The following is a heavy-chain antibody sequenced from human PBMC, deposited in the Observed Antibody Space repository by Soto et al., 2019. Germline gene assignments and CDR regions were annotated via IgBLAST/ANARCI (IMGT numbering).Heavy chain of an antibody. J-gene: IGHJ5*02. CDR3: ARDLERYYDFWSGYYLAFDP. CDR2: TYYRSKWYN. D-gene: IGHD3-3*01. V-gene: IGHV6-1*01. Sequence: SQTLPLTCDSSGDSVSSNSAAWNWIRKSPSRGLEWLGRTYYRSKWYNDYAVSVKSRITINPDTSKNQFSLQLNSVTPEDTAVYYCARDLERYYDFWSGYYLAFDPWGQGTLVTVSS. CDR1: GDSVSSNSAA.